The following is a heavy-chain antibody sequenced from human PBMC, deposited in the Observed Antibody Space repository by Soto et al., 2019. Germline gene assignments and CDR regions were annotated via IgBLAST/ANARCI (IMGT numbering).Heavy chain of an antibody. J-gene: IGHJ4*01. CDR2: TYPFDSDT. V-gene: IGHV5-51*01. CDR3: GRHHGGATKGIDY. D-gene: IGHD1-26*01. CDR1: GYTFTYYW. Sequence: PGESLKISCEGSGYTFTYYWIGWVRQMPGKGLEWMGVTYPFDSDTRYSPSFQGRVTISAVQSTNTAYLELSRLQASDTAIYYCGRHHGGATKGIDYWGQGTLVTVSS.